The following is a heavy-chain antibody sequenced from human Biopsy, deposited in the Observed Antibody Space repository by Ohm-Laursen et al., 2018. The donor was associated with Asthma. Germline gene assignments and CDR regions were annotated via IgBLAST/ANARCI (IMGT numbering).Heavy chain of an antibody. CDR1: GYTLNRAG. V-gene: IGHV1-18*01. J-gene: IGHJ6*02. CDR2: ISVYNGNT. Sequence: GASVKVSCKTSGYTLNRAGITWVRQAPGQGLEWMGWISVYNGNTKVAQKLQDRVTMITDTSTSTAYMELRSLRSDDTAVYFCARAVDYSHYYGIDVWGQGTTVTVS. CDR3: ARAVDYSHYYGIDV. D-gene: IGHD3-10*01.